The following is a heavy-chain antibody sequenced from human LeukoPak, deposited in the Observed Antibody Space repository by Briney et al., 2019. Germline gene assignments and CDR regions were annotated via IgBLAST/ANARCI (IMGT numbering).Heavy chain of an antibody. CDR3: AKGYYDYIWGSYRSDAFDI. Sequence: GGSLRLSCAASGFTFSSYAMSWVRQAPGKGLEWVSAISGSGGSTYYADSVKGRFTISRDNSKNTLYLQMNSLRAEDTAVYSRAKGYYDYIWGSYRSDAFDIWGQGTMVTVSS. CDR2: ISGSGGST. D-gene: IGHD3-16*02. V-gene: IGHV3-23*01. J-gene: IGHJ3*02. CDR1: GFTFSSYA.